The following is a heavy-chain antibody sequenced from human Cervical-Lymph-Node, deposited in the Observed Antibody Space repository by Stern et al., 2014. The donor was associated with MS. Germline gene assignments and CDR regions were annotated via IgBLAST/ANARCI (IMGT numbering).Heavy chain of an antibody. D-gene: IGHD6-6*01. CDR3: ARGKSIAGRAYFYYGLDV. V-gene: IGHV4-59*08. CDR2: TYYSGST. Sequence: DQLVESGPGLAKTSETLSLTCTVSGDSITSYYWSWIRQPPGKGLEFIGYTYYSGSTNYNPSLKSRVTISLDTSKHQISLEPSSVTAADTAVYFCARGKSIAGRAYFYYGLDVWGQGTTVTVSS. CDR1: GDSITSYY. J-gene: IGHJ6*02.